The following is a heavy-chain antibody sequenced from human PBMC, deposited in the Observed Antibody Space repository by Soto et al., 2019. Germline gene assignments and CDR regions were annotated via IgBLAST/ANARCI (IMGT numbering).Heavy chain of an antibody. J-gene: IGHJ4*02. V-gene: IGHV4-38-2*02. CDR2: FYHTGST. Sequence: SETLSLTCTVSDYSISSDYYWGWIRQSPGNGLEWIASFYHTGSTHYNPSLKSRVTIFVDTSKNQFSLMLTSVTAADTAIYYCMRTNSRGHWAAWYWGQGTLVTVSS. CDR1: DYSISSDYY. CDR3: MRTNSRGHWAAWY. D-gene: IGHD3-22*01.